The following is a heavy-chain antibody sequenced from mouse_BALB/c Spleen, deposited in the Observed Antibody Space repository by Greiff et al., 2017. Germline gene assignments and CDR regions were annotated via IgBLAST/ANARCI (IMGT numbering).Heavy chain of an antibody. Sequence: EVQLQQSGPELVKPGASMKISCKASGYSFTGYTINWVKQSHGKNLEWIGLINPYNGGTSYNQKFKGKATLTVDKSSSTAYMELLSLTSEDSAVYYCARGNGNYGVFYAMDYWGQGTSVTVSS. CDR1: GYSFTGYT. V-gene: IGHV1-18*01. J-gene: IGHJ4*01. CDR2: INPYNGGT. D-gene: IGHD2-1*01. CDR3: ARGNGNYGVFYAMDY.